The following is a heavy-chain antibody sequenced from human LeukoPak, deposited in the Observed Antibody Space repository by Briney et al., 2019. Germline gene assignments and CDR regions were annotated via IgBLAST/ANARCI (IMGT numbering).Heavy chain of an antibody. J-gene: IGHJ4*02. D-gene: IGHD3-22*01. CDR1: GYTFTGYY. V-gene: IGHV1-2*02. CDR3: ARGGTRITMIVVVPYYFDY. CDR2: INPNSGGT. Sequence: GASVKVSCKASGYTFTGYYMHWVRQAPGQGLEWMGWINPNSGGTNYAQKFQGRVTMTRDTSISTAYMELSRLRSDDTAVYYCARGGTRITMIVVVPYYFDYWGQGTLVTVSS.